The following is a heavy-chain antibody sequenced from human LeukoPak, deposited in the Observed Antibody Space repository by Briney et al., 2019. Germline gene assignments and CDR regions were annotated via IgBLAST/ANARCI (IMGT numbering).Heavy chain of an antibody. V-gene: IGHV1-2*02. D-gene: IGHD2-2*01. J-gene: IGHJ5*02. CDR3: ARPVGYCSSTSCSAGGYNWFDP. Sequence: ASVKVSCKAFGYTFTGYYMHWVRQAPGQGLEWMGWINPNSGGTNYAQKFQGRVTMTRDTSISTAYMELSRLRSDDTAVYYCARPVGYCSSTSCSAGGYNWFDPWGQGTLVTVSS. CDR1: GYTFTGYY. CDR2: INPNSGGT.